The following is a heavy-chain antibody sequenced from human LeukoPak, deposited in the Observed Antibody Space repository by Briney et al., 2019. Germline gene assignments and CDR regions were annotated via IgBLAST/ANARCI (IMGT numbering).Heavy chain of an antibody. D-gene: IGHD5-24*01. J-gene: IGHJ4*02. Sequence: PTGGSLRLSCAASGFTFSSYAMSWVRQAPGKGLEWVSAISGSGGSTYYADSVKGRFTISRDNSKNTLYLQMNSLRAEDTAVYYCAKGGQRWLQEFDYWGQGTLVTVSS. V-gene: IGHV3-23*01. CDR1: GFTFSSYA. CDR3: AKGGQRWLQEFDY. CDR2: ISGSGGST.